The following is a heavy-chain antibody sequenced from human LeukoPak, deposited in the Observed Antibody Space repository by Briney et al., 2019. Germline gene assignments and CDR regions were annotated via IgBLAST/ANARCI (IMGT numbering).Heavy chain of an antibody. V-gene: IGHV3-73*01. Sequence: GGSLKLSCAASGFTFSGSAMHWVRQASGKGLEWVGRIRTKASSYATAYAASVKGRFTISRDDSKNTAYLQMSSLNTEDTAVYYCTSHRNPRDSYRSDSDSWGQGTLVTVSS. D-gene: IGHD1-14*01. CDR1: GFTFSGSA. CDR3: TSHRNPRDSYRSDSDS. CDR2: IRTKASSYAT. J-gene: IGHJ4*02.